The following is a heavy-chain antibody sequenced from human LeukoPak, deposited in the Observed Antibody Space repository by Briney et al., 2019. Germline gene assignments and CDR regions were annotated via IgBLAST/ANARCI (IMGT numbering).Heavy chain of an antibody. J-gene: IGHJ4*02. CDR3: ARVSSSWSLFDY. D-gene: IGHD6-13*01. V-gene: IGHV4-34*01. CDR1: RGSFSGYF. Sequence: PSETLSLTCAVYRGSFSGYFWSWIRPPPGKGRAWIGEINHSGSTNYNPSLKSRVTISVDTSKNQFSLKLSSVTAADTAVYYCARVSSSWSLFDYWGQGTLVTVSS. CDR2: INHSGST.